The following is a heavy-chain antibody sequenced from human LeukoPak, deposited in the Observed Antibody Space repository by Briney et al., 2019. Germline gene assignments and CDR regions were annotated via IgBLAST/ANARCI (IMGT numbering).Heavy chain of an antibody. D-gene: IGHD4-23*01. CDR3: ARRGHRVHDYGGNSGDY. CDR1: GYTFTNYG. CDR2: ISGYNGYT. J-gene: IGHJ4*02. V-gene: IGHV1-18*01. Sequence: ASVKVSCKASGYTFTNYGISWVRQAPGQGLEWMGWISGYNGYTHYAQKLQGRVTMTTDTSTSTAYMELRSLRSDDTAVYFCARRGHRVHDYGGNSGDYWGQGTLVTVAS.